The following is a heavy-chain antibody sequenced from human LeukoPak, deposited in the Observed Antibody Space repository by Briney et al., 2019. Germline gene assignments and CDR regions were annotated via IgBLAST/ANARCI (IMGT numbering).Heavy chain of an antibody. J-gene: IGHJ4*02. V-gene: IGHV1-2*02. D-gene: IGHD1-26*01. CDR2: INPSSGGT. CDR1: GYTFTGYY. Sequence: GASVKVSRKASGYTFTGYYMHWVRQAPGQGLEWMGWINPSSGGTNYAQKFQGRVTMTRDTSISTAYMELSRLRSDDTAVYYCARVPAGPLWEVHRLDYWGQGTLVTVSS. CDR3: ARVPAGPLWEVHRLDY.